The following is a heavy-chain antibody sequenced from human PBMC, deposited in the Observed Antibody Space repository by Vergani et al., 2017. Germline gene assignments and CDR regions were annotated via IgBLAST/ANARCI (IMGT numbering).Heavy chain of an antibody. CDR1: GFTFDDYA. Sequence: EVQLVESGGGLVQPGRSLRLSCAASGFTFDDYAMHWVRQAPGKGLEWVSGISWNSGSIGYADSVKGRFTISRDNAKNSLYLQMNSLRAEDTALYYCAKEGYLVISTPYGILTGYFDYWGQGTLVTVSS. CDR3: AKEGYLVISTPYGILTGYFDY. J-gene: IGHJ4*02. CDR2: ISWNSGSI. D-gene: IGHD3-9*01. V-gene: IGHV3-9*01.